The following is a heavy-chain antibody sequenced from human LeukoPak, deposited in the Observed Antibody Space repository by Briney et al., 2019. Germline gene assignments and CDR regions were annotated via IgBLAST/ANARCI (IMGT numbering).Heavy chain of an antibody. CDR1: GGSISSYY. Sequence: PSETLSLTCTVSGGSISSYYWSWIRQPPGKGLEWIGYIYYSGSTYYNPSLKSRVTISVDTSKNQFSLKLSSVTAADTAVYYCAREIAGYYYDSSGYVGLGDYWGQGTLVTVSS. CDR3: AREIAGYYYDSSGYVGLGDY. V-gene: IGHV4-59*12. CDR2: IYYSGST. J-gene: IGHJ4*02. D-gene: IGHD3-22*01.